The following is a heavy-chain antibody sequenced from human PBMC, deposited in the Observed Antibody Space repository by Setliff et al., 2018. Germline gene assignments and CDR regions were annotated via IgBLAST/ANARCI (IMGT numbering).Heavy chain of an antibody. CDR3: ARQARGYYYDSSGYYRASPGYYDMDV. V-gene: IGHV5-51*01. CDR1: GYSFTSYL. Sequence: GASLNISCKGSGYSFTSYLLGLLRQMPGKGLEWMGIIYPGDSDTRYSPSFQGQVTITADKSISTAYLQWSSLKASDTAMYYCARQARGYYYDSSGYYRASPGYYDMDVWGKGTTVTVSS. J-gene: IGHJ6*03. CDR2: IYPGDSDT. D-gene: IGHD3-22*01.